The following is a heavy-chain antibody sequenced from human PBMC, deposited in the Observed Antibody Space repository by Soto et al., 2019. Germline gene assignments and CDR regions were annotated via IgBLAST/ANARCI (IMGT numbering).Heavy chain of an antibody. V-gene: IGHV1-69*13. CDR1: GGTFSSYA. J-gene: IGHJ4*02. D-gene: IGHD3-3*01. CDR3: ARGVRFLEWLYY. CDR2: IIPIFGTA. Sequence: GASVKVSCKASGGTFSSYAISWVRQAPGQGLEWMGGIIPIFGTANYAQKFQGRVTITADESTSTAYMELSSLRSEDTAVYYCARGVRFLEWLYYWGQGTLVTVSS.